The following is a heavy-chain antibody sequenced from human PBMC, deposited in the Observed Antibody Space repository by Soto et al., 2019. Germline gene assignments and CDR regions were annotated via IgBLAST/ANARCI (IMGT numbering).Heavy chain of an antibody. CDR1: GYTFTIYG. CDR3: ARAAERRSIAARRPPLWY. CDR2: IIPLFGTA. J-gene: IGHJ4*02. D-gene: IGHD6-6*01. V-gene: IGHV1-69*13. Sequence: SSVKVSCKASGYTFTIYGISWLRQTPGKGLQWMGGIIPLFGTANYAQKFQGRVTITADESTSTAYMELSSLRSEDTAVYYCARAAERRSIAARRPPLWYWGQGTLVTVSS.